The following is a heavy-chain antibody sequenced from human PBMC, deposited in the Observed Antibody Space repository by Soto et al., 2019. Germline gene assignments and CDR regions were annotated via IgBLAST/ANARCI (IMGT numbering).Heavy chain of an antibody. Sequence: KPSETLSLTCTVSGGSISSGGYYWSWIRQHPGKGPEWIGYIYYSGSTYYNPSLKSRVTISVDTSKNQFSLKLSSVTAADTAVYYCARDSDVYYYDSSGYYPWGQGTLVTVSS. CDR2: IYYSGST. J-gene: IGHJ5*02. CDR1: GGSISSGGYY. V-gene: IGHV4-31*03. D-gene: IGHD3-22*01. CDR3: ARDSDVYYYDSSGYYP.